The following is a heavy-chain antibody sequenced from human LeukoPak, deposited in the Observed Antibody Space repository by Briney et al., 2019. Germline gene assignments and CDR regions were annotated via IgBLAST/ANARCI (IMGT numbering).Heavy chain of an antibody. CDR1: GFNFHDYA. Sequence: GGSLRLSCVASGFNFHDYAIHWSRHAPGGGLEGFSLISPDGDDIYYADSVKGRFTISRDDSQKSLYLQMTSLRTEDTAVYYCAKDIGSGYDFEGGRPYYYYGMDVWGQGTTVTVSS. D-gene: IGHD5-12*01. CDR3: AKDIGSGYDFEGGRPYYYYGMDV. J-gene: IGHJ6*02. V-gene: IGHV3-43*02. CDR2: ISPDGDDI.